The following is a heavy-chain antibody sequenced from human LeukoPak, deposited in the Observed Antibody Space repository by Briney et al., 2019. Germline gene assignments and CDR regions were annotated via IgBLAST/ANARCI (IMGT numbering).Heavy chain of an antibody. CDR2: ISSSSSNI. J-gene: IGHJ3*02. CDR3: ARAMNYGSGSKGAFDI. Sequence: GGSLRLSCAASGFTFSSYSMNWVRQAPGKGLEWVSSISSSSSNIYYADSVKGRFTISRDNAKNSLYLQMNSLRAEDTAVYYCARAMNYGSGSKGAFDIWGQGTMVTVSS. D-gene: IGHD3-10*01. V-gene: IGHV3-21*01. CDR1: GFTFSSYS.